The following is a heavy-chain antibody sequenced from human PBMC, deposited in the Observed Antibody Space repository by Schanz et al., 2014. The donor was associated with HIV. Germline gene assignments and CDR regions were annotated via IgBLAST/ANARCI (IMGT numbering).Heavy chain of an antibody. J-gene: IGHJ4*02. D-gene: IGHD1-7*01. Sequence: QVQLVQSGAEVKRPGASVKVSCKASDYLFSRYGISWVRQAPGQGLEWMGWINPNSGGTNSAQKFQGRVTMTRDTSISTAYMELSRLRSDDTAVYYCARLELLEWGQGTLVTVSS. V-gene: IGHV1-2*02. CDR3: ARLELLE. CDR1: DYLFSRYG. CDR2: INPNSGGT.